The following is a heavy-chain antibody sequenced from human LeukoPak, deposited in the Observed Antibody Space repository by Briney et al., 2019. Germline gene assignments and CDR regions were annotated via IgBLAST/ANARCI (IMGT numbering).Heavy chain of an antibody. D-gene: IGHD2-15*01. Sequence: PGGSLRLSCAASGFTFSSYAMGWVRQAPGKGLEWVSGISGSGESTYYADSVKGRFTISRGNSKNTLHLQMNNLRAEDTAVYYCAKDLRDIVVVLAAANWGQGTLVTVSS. CDR3: AKDLRDIVVVLAAAN. V-gene: IGHV3-23*01. CDR1: GFTFSSYA. J-gene: IGHJ4*02. CDR2: ISGSGEST.